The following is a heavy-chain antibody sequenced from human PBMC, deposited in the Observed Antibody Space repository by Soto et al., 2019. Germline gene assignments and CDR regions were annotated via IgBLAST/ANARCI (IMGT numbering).Heavy chain of an antibody. CDR1: GFSVSTSH. CDR2: IYSGGAT. Sequence: EVQLVDSGGGLIQPGGSLRLSCAAAGFSVSTSHMNWVRQTPGKGLEWVSVIYSGGATYYAASVKGRFTISRDKSKNTVYIQMNSLIAGDTAVYYCARVGPYDSGSYMLRYNWFDPGGQGTLVTVSS. D-gene: IGHD3-10*01. J-gene: IGHJ5*02. CDR3: ARVGPYDSGSYMLRYNWFDP. V-gene: IGHV3-53*01.